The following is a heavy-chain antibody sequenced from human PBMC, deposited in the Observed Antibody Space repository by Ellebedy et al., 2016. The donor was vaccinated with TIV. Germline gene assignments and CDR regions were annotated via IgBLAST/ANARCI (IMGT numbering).Heavy chain of an antibody. CDR1: GFTFSNNA. D-gene: IGHD1-14*01. CDR3: ARGRSGTYIHHAFDY. V-gene: IGHV3-23*01. J-gene: IGHJ4*02. CDR2: ISGSVMGLYT. Sequence: PGGSLRLSCAASGFTFSNNAMTWVRQAPGKGLEWVSVISGSVMGLYTYYADFVKGRFTVSRDDSKNILYLQMNSLRDDDMAVYYCARGRSGTYIHHAFDYWGQGTLVTVSS.